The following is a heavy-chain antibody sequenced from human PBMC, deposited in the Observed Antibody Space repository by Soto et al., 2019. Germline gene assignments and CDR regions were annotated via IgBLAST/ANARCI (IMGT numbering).Heavy chain of an antibody. J-gene: IGHJ2*01. D-gene: IGHD5-18*01. CDR1: GFTFSSYA. Sequence: GGSLRLSCAASGFTFSSYAMSWIRQAPGKGLEWVSYISSSGSTIYYADSVKGRFTISRDNAKNSLYLQMNSLRAEDTAVYYCARVGYSYGSVGVSWYFDLWGRGTLVTVSS. CDR3: ARVGYSYGSVGVSWYFDL. V-gene: IGHV3-11*01. CDR2: ISSSGSTI.